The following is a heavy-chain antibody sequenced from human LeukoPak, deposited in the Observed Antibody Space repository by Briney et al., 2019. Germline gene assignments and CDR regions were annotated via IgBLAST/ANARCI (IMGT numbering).Heavy chain of an antibody. CDR1: GFTFKNCA. V-gene: IGHV3-23*01. J-gene: IGHJ4*02. Sequence: GGSLRLSCVVSGFTFKNCAMSWVRQAPGKGLEWVSSISNSGDNTYYADSVKGRFTVSRDNSKNTLYLQVNSLRAEDTAVYYCARASLESRNMVRGVRAYYFDYWGQGTLVTVSS. D-gene: IGHD3-10*01. CDR3: ARASLESRNMVRGVRAYYFDY. CDR2: ISNSGDNT.